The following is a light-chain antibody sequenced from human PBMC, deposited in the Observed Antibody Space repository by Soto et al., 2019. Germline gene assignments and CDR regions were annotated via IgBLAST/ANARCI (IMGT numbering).Light chain of an antibody. CDR1: SSDVGGYNY. Sequence: QSALTQPASVSGSPGQSITISCTGTSSDVGGYNYVSWYQQHPGKGPKLMIYEVSNRPSGVSNRFSGSKSGNTASLTISGLQAGDEADYYCSSYTNNGHGVAFGGGTKVTVL. CDR3: SSYTNNGHGVA. V-gene: IGLV2-14*01. J-gene: IGLJ2*01. CDR2: EVS.